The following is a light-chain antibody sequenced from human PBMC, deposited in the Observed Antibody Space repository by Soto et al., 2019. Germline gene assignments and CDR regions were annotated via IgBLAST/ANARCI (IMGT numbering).Light chain of an antibody. CDR3: MQALQTPLT. Sequence: DLVMTQSPLSLPVTPGEPASISCRSSQSLLLSNGYNYLDWYLQKPGQSPQLLIYLGSTRASGVPDRFSGGGSGTDFTLRISRVEAEDVGVYYCMQALQTPLTFGGGTKVEIK. CDR2: LGS. V-gene: IGKV2-28*01. J-gene: IGKJ4*01. CDR1: QSLLLSNGYNY.